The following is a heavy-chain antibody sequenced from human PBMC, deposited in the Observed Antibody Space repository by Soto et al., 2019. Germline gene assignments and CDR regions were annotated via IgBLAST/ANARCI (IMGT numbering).Heavy chain of an antibody. CDR2: INPLKGDT. J-gene: IGHJ3*01. V-gene: IGHV1-18*01. CDR1: GYTFSTYG. CDR3: ARVKVPAAILGAFDL. Sequence: QVQLVQSGAEMKKPGASVKVSCKASGYTFSTYGITWVRQAPGQGLDWMGWINPLKGDTNYEARFQDRVTMTTDTSTRTAYMELRSLRSDDTAVYYCARVKVPAAILGAFDLWGQGTLVTVSS. D-gene: IGHD2-2*01.